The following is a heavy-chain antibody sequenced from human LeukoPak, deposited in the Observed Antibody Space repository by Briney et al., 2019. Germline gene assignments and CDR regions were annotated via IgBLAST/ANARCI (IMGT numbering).Heavy chain of an antibody. CDR2: ISSSSSYI. CDR3: ARDEPYSSSWYYFDY. CDR1: GFTLSSYS. Sequence: GGSLRLSCAASGFTLSSYSMNWVRQAPGKGLEWVSSISSSSSYIYYADSVKGRFTISRDNAKNSLYLQMNSLRAEDTAVYYCARDEPYSSSWYYFDYWGQGTLVTVSS. V-gene: IGHV3-21*01. J-gene: IGHJ4*02. D-gene: IGHD6-13*01.